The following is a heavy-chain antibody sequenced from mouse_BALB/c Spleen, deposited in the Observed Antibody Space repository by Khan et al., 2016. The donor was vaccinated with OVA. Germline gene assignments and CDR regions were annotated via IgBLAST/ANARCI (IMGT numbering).Heavy chain of an antibody. CDR1: GFSLTNYG. D-gene: IGHD2-4*01. Sequence: QVQLKQSGPGLVAPSQSLSITCTVSGFSLTNYGVHWVRQPPGKGLEWLVVIWTGGSTTYNSALISRLTIITDNSKRQVLLKMNRLQTDYTAMYCCARHPYYHYKFMDYWGQGTSVTVSS. CDR2: IWTGGST. CDR3: ARHPYYHYKFMDY. V-gene: IGHV2-6-1*01. J-gene: IGHJ4*01.